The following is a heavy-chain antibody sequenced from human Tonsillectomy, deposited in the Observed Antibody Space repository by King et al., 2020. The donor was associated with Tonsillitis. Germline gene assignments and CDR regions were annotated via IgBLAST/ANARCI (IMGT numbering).Heavy chain of an antibody. Sequence: VQLVESGGGVVQPGGSLRLSCAASGFTFSAYGFHWVRQAPGKGLEWVAFIRYDGSNKYYADSVKGRFIISRDNSKNTLYLQMNSLRPEDTAMYYCAKDYHYHLRRRGYYGMDVWGQGTTVTVS. CDR2: IRYDGSNK. J-gene: IGHJ6*02. CDR3: AKDYHYHLRRRGYYGMDV. D-gene: IGHD2-2*01. V-gene: IGHV3-30*02. CDR1: GFTFSAYG.